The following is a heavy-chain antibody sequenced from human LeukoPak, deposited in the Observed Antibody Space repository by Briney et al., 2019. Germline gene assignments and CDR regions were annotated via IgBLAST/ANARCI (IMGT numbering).Heavy chain of an antibody. CDR3: ARDNGSGYYYDY. CDR1: GGSISRYY. Sequence: SETLSLTCTVSGGSISRYYWSWIRQPPGKGLEWIGYICYSGSTNYNPSLKSRVTMSVDTSKNQFSLKLSSVTAADTAVYYCARDNGSGYYYDYWGQGTLVTISS. V-gene: IGHV4-59*01. CDR2: ICYSGST. D-gene: IGHD3-22*01. J-gene: IGHJ4*02.